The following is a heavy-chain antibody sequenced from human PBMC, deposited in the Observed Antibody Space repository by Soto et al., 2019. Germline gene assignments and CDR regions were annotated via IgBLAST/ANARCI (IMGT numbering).Heavy chain of an antibody. V-gene: IGHV3-23*01. J-gene: IGHJ4*02. CDR3: TTVNPYISDSRGHCY. Sequence: EMHLLESGGGLVPPGGSLRLSCAASGFTFSSYAMSWVRQAPGKGLEWVSAISGNGGDTYYADSVKGRFTISRDNSKNTLYLQMNSLRDEDAAMYYCTTVNPYISDSRGHCYWGQGTLVTVSS. CDR2: ISGNGGDT. CDR1: GFTFSSYA. D-gene: IGHD3-22*01.